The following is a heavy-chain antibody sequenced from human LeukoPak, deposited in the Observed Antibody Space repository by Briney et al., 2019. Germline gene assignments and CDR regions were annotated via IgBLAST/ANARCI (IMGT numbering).Heavy chain of an antibody. CDR1: GYTFTGYY. CDR3: AREYSSGWYYFDY. D-gene: IGHD6-19*01. J-gene: IGHJ4*02. Sequence: VASVKVSCKASGYTFTGYYIHWVRQAPGQGLEWMGRINPNSGGTNYAQKFQGRVTMTRDTSISTAYMELSRLRSDDTAVYYCAREYSSGWYYFDYWGQGTLVTVSS. V-gene: IGHV1-2*06. CDR2: INPNSGGT.